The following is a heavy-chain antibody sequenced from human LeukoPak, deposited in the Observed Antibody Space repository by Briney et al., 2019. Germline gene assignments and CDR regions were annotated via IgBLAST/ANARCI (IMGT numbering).Heavy chain of an antibody. V-gene: IGHV3-33*01. D-gene: IGHD3-10*01. Sequence: PGRSLRLSCVASGFTFSSYGMHWVRQAPGKGLEWVAVIWYDGNKKYYADSVKGRFTISRDNSRNTVWLQMNSLRDEDTAVYYCARENYRSDAAKLNYFDPWGQGTLVTVSS. CDR3: ARENYRSDAAKLNYFDP. CDR2: IWYDGNKK. CDR1: GFTFSSYG. J-gene: IGHJ5*02.